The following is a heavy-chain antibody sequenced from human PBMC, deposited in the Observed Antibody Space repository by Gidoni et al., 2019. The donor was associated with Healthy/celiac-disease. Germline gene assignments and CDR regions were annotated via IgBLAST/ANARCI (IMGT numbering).Heavy chain of an antibody. CDR1: GFTVSSYA. Sequence: EVQLLESGGGLVQPGGSPRLSCPPSGFTVSSYAMSWVREAPGKGLEWVSAISGSGGSTYYADSVKGRFTISRDNSKNTLYLQMNSLRAKDTAVYYCAKGKTGWFQHWGQGTLVTVSS. J-gene: IGHJ1*01. CDR3: AKGKTGWFQH. V-gene: IGHV3-23*01. CDR2: ISGSGGST.